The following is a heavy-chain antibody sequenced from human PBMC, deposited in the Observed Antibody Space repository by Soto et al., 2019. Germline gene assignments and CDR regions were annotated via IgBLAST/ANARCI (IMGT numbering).Heavy chain of an antibody. D-gene: IGHD4-17*01. J-gene: IGHJ4*02. CDR1: GGSFSGYY. Sequence: SETLSLTCAVYGGSFSGYYWSWIRQPPGKGLEWIGEINHSGSTNYNPSLKSRVTTSVDTSKNQFSLKLSSVTAADTAVYYCARAPTVTTGDFDYWGQGTLVTVSS. CDR3: ARAPTVTTGDFDY. CDR2: INHSGST. V-gene: IGHV4-34*01.